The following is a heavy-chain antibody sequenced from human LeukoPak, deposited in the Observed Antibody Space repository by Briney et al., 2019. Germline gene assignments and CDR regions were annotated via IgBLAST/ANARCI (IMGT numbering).Heavy chain of an antibody. CDR1: GFTFSSFW. CDR2: TNSDGSTT. CDR3: ATGRSCATCYLPDY. Sequence: PGGSLRLSCAASGFTFSSFWMHWVRQAPGKGLVWVSHTNSDGSTTDYADSVRGRFTISRDNAMNSLYLQMNSLRAEDTAVYYCATGRSCATCYLPDYWGQGTLVTVSS. D-gene: IGHD2-2*01. V-gene: IGHV3-74*01. J-gene: IGHJ4*02.